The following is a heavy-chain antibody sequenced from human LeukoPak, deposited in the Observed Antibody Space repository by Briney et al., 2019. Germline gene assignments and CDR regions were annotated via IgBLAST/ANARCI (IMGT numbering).Heavy chain of an antibody. CDR2: INHSGST. D-gene: IGHD6-13*01. V-gene: IGHV4-34*01. CDR3: ARQHPYGSSWYLFDY. Sequence: SETLSLTCAVYGGSFSDYYWSWIRQPPGKGLEWIGEINHSGSTNYNPSLKSRVTISVDTSKNQFSLKLSSVTAADTAVYYCARQHPYGSSWYLFDYWGQGTLVTVSS. CDR1: GGSFSDYY. J-gene: IGHJ4*02.